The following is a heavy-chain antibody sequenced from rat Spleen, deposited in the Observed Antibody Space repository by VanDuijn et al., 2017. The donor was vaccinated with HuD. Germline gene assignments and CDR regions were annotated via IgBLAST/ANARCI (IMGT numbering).Heavy chain of an antibody. Sequence: EVQLVESGGGLVQPGRSLKLSCAASGFTFSNYGMAWVRQAPTKGLEWVATISYDGSSTYYRDSVKGRFTISRDNAKSTLYLQMDSLRSEDTANYYCTRAIIYYYDGSYYYFDYWGQGVMVTVSS. CDR1: GFTFSNYG. J-gene: IGHJ2*01. D-gene: IGHD1-12*02. CDR3: TRAIIYYYDGSYYYFDY. V-gene: IGHV5-29*01. CDR2: ISYDGSST.